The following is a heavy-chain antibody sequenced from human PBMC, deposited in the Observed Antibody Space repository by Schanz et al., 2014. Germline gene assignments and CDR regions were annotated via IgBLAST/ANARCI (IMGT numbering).Heavy chain of an antibody. CDR2: TGPYGKTI. CDR1: GFTFSSHS. CDR3: AGDYGNWAIDY. Sequence: EVQLVESGGGLVQPGGSLRLSCAASGFTFSSHSMHWVRQAPGKGPEWISYTGPYGKTIYYADSVKGRFTLSRDNAKNARFLQMDSRPADDTAVYYCAGDYGNWAIDYWGRGTLVSVSS. V-gene: IGHV3-48*01. J-gene: IGHJ4*02. D-gene: IGHD1-1*01.